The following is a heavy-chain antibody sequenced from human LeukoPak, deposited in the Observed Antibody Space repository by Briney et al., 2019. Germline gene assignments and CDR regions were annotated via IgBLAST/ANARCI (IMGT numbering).Heavy chain of an antibody. V-gene: IGHV3-23*01. D-gene: IGHD6-6*01. CDR2: IGGSGGNT. CDR1: GFTFSSYA. CDR3: ANARYSSSSGYFDY. Sequence: GGSLRLSGAASGFTFSSYAMSWVRQAPGKGLEWVSAIGGSGGNTYYADSVKGRFTISRDNSKNTLYLQMNSLRAEDTAVYYCANARYSSSSGYFDYWGQGTLVTVSS. J-gene: IGHJ4*02.